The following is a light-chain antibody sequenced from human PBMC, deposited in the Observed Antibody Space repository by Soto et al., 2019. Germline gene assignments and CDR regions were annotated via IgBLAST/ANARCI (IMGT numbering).Light chain of an antibody. CDR2: GAS. Sequence: EIVMTQSPATLSVSPGERVTLSCRASQNIRSDLAWYQQKPGQAPRLLMYGASIRATGIPARFSGSGSGTDFTLTISSLQYEDLAVYYCQQHGKSHKTLGQGTKVDIK. CDR3: QQHGKSHKT. J-gene: IGKJ1*01. CDR1: QNIRSD. V-gene: IGKV3-15*01.